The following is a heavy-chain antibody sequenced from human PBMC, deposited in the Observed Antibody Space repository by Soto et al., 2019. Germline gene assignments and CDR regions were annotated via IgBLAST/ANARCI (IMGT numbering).Heavy chain of an antibody. V-gene: IGHV1-58*01. CDR2: IVVVSGNT. CDR1: GFNFTSSA. D-gene: IGHD3-9*01. CDR3: AAESLYDILTGYYMGFYGMDV. J-gene: IGHJ6*02. Sequence: ASVKVSCKASGFNFTSSAVQWVRQARGQRLEWIGWIVVVSGNTNYAQKCQERVTITMDMSTSTAYMELSSLRSEDTAVYYCAAESLYDILTGYYMGFYGMDVWGQGTTVTVSS.